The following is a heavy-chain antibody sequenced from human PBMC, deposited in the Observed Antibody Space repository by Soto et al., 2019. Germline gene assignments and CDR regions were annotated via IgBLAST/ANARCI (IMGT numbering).Heavy chain of an antibody. J-gene: IGHJ6*03. CDR3: AKFSPDRLYCSGGSCYDYYYYYYMDV. Sequence: GASVKVSCKASGGTFSSYTISWVRQAPGQGLEWMGRIIPILGIANYAQKFQGRVTITADKSTSTAYMELSSLRSEDTAVYYCAKFSPDRLYCSGGSCYDYYYYYYMDVWGKGTTVTVSS. D-gene: IGHD2-15*01. CDR2: IIPILGIA. V-gene: IGHV1-69*02. CDR1: GGTFSSYT.